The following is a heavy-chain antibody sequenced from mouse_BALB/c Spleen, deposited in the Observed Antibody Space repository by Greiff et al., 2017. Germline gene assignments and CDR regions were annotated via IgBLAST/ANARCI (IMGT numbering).Heavy chain of an antibody. J-gene: IGHJ4*01. Sequence: EVQLVESGGGLVKPGGSLKLSCAASGFTFSDYYMYWVRQTPEKRLEWVATISDGGSYTYYPDSVKGRFTISRDNAKNNLYLQMSSLKSEDTAMYYCARDRGAENAMDYWGQGTSVTVSS. CDR2: ISDGGSYT. V-gene: IGHV5-4*02. CDR3: ARDRGAENAMDY. D-gene: IGHD3-3*01. CDR1: GFTFSDYY.